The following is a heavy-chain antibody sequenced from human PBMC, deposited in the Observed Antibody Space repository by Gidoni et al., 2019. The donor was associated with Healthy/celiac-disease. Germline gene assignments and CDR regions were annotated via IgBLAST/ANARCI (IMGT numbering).Heavy chain of an antibody. V-gene: IGHV3-48*02. J-gene: IGHJ2*01. D-gene: IGHD3-22*01. CDR3: ARDGPAAWGYYDSLIGYWYFDL. CDR2: ISSSSSTI. CDR1: GFTFSSYS. Sequence: EVQLVESGGGLVQPGGSLRLSCAASGFTFSSYSMTWVRQAPGTGLEWVSYISSSSSTIYYADSVKGRFTISRDKAKNSLYLQMNSLRDEDTAVYYCARDGPAAWGYYDSLIGYWYFDLWGRGTLVTVSS.